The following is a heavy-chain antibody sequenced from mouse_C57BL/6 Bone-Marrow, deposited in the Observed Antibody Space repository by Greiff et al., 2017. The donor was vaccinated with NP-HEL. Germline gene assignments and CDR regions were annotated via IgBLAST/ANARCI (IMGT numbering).Heavy chain of an antibody. J-gene: IGHJ4*01. D-gene: IGHD1-1*01. CDR1: GYTFTSYW. CDR2: IDPSDSYT. V-gene: IGHV1-50*01. CDR3: ARKKGDYGSTPYYAMDY. Sequence: QVQLQQPGAELVKPGASVKLSCKASGYTFTSYWMQWVKQRPGQGLEWIGEIDPSDSYTNYNQKFKGKAPLTVDTSSSTAYMQLSSLTSEDSAVYYCARKKGDYGSTPYYAMDYWGQGTSVTVSS.